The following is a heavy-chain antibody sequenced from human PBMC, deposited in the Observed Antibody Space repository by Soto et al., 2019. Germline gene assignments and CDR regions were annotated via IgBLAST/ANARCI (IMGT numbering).Heavy chain of an antibody. Sequence: QVQLVQSGAEVKKPGASVKVSCKASGYTFTSYGISWVRQAPGQGLEWMGWISAYNGNTNYAQTLQGRVTMTTGTSTSTAYMELRSLRSDATAVYYCARAPRSSWYAPSGQGTLVTVSS. D-gene: IGHD6-13*01. J-gene: IGHJ5*02. CDR3: ARAPRSSWYAP. CDR2: ISAYNGNT. V-gene: IGHV1-18*01. CDR1: GYTFTSYG.